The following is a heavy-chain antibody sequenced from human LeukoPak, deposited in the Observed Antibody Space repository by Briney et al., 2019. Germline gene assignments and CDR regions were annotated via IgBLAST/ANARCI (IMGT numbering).Heavy chain of an antibody. Sequence: PGGSLRLSCAASGFAFNNYGMHWVRQAPGKGLEWVALIWYDGNNENYADSVKGRFTISRDNSRNTLDLQMNSLRAEDTAVYYCARGWGSNVYAGAFDFWGQGTMVTVSS. D-gene: IGHD3-16*01. V-gene: IGHV3-33*01. J-gene: IGHJ3*01. CDR2: IWYDGNNE. CDR1: GFAFNNYG. CDR3: ARGWGSNVYAGAFDF.